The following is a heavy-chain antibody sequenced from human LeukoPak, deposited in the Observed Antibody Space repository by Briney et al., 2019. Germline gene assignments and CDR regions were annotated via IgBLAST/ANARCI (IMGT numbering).Heavy chain of an antibody. V-gene: IGHV3-30*18. D-gene: IGHD6-13*01. CDR1: GFTVSSNH. CDR2: ISYDGSNK. J-gene: IGHJ4*02. Sequence: PGGSLRLSCAASGFTVSSNHMSWVRQAPGKGLEWVAVISYDGSNKYYADSVKGRFTISRDNSKNTLYLQMNSLRAEDTAVYYCAKNSGAAAWVDYWGQGTLVTVSS. CDR3: AKNSGAAAWVDY.